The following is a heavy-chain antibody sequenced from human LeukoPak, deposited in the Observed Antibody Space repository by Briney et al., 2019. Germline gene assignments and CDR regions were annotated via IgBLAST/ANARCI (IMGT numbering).Heavy chain of an antibody. J-gene: IGHJ3*02. CDR3: ARAPQLSSDAFDI. CDR2: IYSGGST. CDR1: GGSISSYY. V-gene: IGHV3-66*01. Sequence: ETLSLTCTVSGGSISSYYWSWIRQAPGKGLEWVSVIYSGGSTYYADSVKGRFTISRDNSKNTLYLQMNSLRAEDTAVYYCARAPQLSSDAFDIWGQGTMVTVSS. D-gene: IGHD5-24*01.